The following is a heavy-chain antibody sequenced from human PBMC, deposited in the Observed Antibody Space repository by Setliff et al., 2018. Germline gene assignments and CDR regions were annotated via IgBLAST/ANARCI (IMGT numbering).Heavy chain of an antibody. J-gene: IGHJ4*02. CDR3: VRGLSDRVNWFAFDY. Sequence: GGSLRLSCAASVFTFSTYALSWVRQAPGKGPEWVSTITGNGNSLYYADSVKGRFIVSRDNSKNTMYLQLRSLRADDTAIYFCVRGLSDRVNWFAFDYWGQGTLVTVSS. CDR1: VFTFSTYA. V-gene: IGHV3-23*01. CDR2: ITGNGNSL. D-gene: IGHD1-1*01.